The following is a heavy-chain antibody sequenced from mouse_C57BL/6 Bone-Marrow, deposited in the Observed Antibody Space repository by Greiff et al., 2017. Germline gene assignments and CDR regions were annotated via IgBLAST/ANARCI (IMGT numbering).Heavy chain of an antibody. Sequence: QVQLQQPGAELVKPGASVKLSCKASGYTFTSYWMHWVKQRPGQGLEWIGMINPNSGSTNYNEKFKSKATLTVDKSSSTAYMQLSSLTSEDSAVYYCARWYYGSMDYWGQGTSVTVSS. CDR1: GYTFTSYW. CDR2: INPNSGST. V-gene: IGHV1-64*01. CDR3: ARWYYGSMDY. D-gene: IGHD1-1*01. J-gene: IGHJ4*01.